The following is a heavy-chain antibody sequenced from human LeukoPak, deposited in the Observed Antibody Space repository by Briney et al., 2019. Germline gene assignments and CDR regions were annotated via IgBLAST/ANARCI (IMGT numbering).Heavy chain of an antibody. Sequence: QPGRSLRLSCAASGFTFSSYGMHWVRQAPGKGLEWVAVIWYDGSNKYYADSVKGRFTISRDNSKNTLYLQMNSLRAEDTAVYYCASSIAAAGTGRVYWGQGTLVTVSS. D-gene: IGHD6-13*01. V-gene: IGHV3-33*01. J-gene: IGHJ4*02. CDR3: ASSIAAAGTGRVY. CDR1: GFTFSSYG. CDR2: IWYDGSNK.